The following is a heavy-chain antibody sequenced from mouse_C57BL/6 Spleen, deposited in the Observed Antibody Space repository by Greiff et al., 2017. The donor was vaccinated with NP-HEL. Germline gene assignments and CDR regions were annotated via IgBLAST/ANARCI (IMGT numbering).Heavy chain of an antibody. V-gene: IGHV5-2*01. CDR2: INSDGGST. CDR1: EYEFPSHD. J-gene: IGHJ3*01. CDR3: ARHDSNYGWFAY. Sequence: EVKLMESGGGLVQPGESLKLSCESKEYEFPSHDMSWVRKTPERRLELVAAINSDGGSTYYPDTMERRFIISRDNTKKTLYLQMSSLRSEDTALYYCARHDSNYGWFAYWGQGTLVTVSA. D-gene: IGHD2-5*01.